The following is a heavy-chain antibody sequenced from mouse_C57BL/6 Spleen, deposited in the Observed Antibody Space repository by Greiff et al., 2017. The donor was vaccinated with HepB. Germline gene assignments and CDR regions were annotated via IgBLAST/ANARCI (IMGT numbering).Heavy chain of an antibody. V-gene: IGHV1-80*01. J-gene: IGHJ2*01. D-gene: IGHD1-1*01. CDR1: GYAFSSYW. CDR2: IYPGDGDT. CDR3: ARGYGSRGDFDY. Sequence: QVQLKQSGAELVKPGASVKISCKASGYAFSSYWMNWVKQRPGKGLEWIGQIYPGDGDTNYNGKFKGKATLTADKSSSTAYMQLSSLTSEDSAVYFCARGYGSRGDFDYWGQGTTLTVSS.